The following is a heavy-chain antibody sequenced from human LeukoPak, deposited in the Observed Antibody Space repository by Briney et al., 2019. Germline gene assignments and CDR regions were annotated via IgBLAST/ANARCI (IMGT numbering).Heavy chain of an antibody. V-gene: IGHV3-21*01. CDR1: GFTFSSYS. Sequence: GGSLRLSCAASGFTFSSYSMNWVRQAPGKGLEWVSSISSSSSYIYYADSVKGRFTISRDNAKNSLYLQMNSLRAEDTAVYYCARDCSSTSCKGDYWGRGTLVTVSS. CDR2: ISSSSSYI. D-gene: IGHD2-2*01. CDR3: ARDCSSTSCKGDY. J-gene: IGHJ4*02.